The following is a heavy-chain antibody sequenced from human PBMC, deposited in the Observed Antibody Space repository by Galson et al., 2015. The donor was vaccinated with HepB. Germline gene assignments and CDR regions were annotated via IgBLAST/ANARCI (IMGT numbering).Heavy chain of an antibody. CDR1: GFTFSSYG. CDR2: ISGSGGSA. D-gene: IGHD3-10*01. Sequence: SLRLSCAASGFTFSSYGMLWVRQAPGKGLEWVSSISGSGGSAYYADPVEGRFTISRDNSKNTLYLQMNSLRAEDTAVYYCAKDSGSGSYLNSHYGMDVWGQGTTVTVSS. V-gene: IGHV3-23*01. J-gene: IGHJ6*02. CDR3: AKDSGSGSYLNSHYGMDV.